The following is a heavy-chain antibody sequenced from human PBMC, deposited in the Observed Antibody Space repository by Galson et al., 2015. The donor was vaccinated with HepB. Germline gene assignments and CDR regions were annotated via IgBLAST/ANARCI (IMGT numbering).Heavy chain of an antibody. D-gene: IGHD3-3*01. CDR1: GFTFGSYA. CDR2: LSGSGGPT. CDR3: ARGPSSLFGVVHQRYFDL. Sequence: SLRLSCAASGFTFGSYAMSWVRQTPGKGLQWVSSLSGSGGPTYYADSVKGRFTISRDNSKKTLYLQMNSLRADDTAVYSCARGPSSLFGVVHQRYFDLWGRGTLVTVSS. V-gene: IGHV3-23*01. J-gene: IGHJ2*01.